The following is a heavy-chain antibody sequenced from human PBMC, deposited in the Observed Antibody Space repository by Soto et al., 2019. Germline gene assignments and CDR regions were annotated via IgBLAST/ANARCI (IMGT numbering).Heavy chain of an antibody. J-gene: IGHJ4*02. Sequence: APVKGYCKGSGYAFTSAGVSWRRHAPGQGLEWMGWISAYNGNTNYAQKLQGRVTMTTDTSTSTAYMELRSLRSDDTAVYYCARGATYGSGSYHWGQGTLGTVYS. D-gene: IGHD3-10*01. CDR1: GYAFTSAG. CDR3: ARGATYGSGSYH. CDR2: ISAYNGNT. V-gene: IGHV1-18*01.